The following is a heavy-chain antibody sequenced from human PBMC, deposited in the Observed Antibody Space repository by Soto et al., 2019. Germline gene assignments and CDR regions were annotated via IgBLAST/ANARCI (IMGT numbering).Heavy chain of an antibody. J-gene: IGHJ4*02. Sequence: VASVKVSCKASGYTFTSYAMHWVRQAPGQRLEWMGWINAGNGNTKYSQKFQGRITITRDTSASTAYMELSSLRSEDTAVYYCARGYSSSWYYYFDYWGQGTLVTVSS. CDR3: ARGYSSSWYYYFDY. CDR1: GYTFTSYA. D-gene: IGHD6-13*01. V-gene: IGHV1-3*01. CDR2: INAGNGNT.